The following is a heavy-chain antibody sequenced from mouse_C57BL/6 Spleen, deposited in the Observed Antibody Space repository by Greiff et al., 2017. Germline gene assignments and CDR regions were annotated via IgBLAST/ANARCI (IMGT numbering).Heavy chain of an antibody. CDR3: ARVGDYSYYFDY. V-gene: IGHV1-26*01. Sequence: EVQLQQSGPELVKPGASVKISCKASGYTFTDYYMNWVKQSHGKSLEWIGDINPNNGGTSYNQKFKGKATLTVDKSSSTAYMELRSLTSEDSAVYYCARVGDYSYYFDYWGQGTTLTVSS. CDR1: GYTFTDYY. D-gene: IGHD2-4*01. CDR2: INPNNGGT. J-gene: IGHJ2*01.